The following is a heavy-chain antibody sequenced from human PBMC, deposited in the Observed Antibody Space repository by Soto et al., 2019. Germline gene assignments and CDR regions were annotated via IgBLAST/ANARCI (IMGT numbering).Heavy chain of an antibody. CDR1: GYSFTSYW. J-gene: IGHJ3*02. Sequence: GESLKISCKGSGYSFTSYWIGWVRQMPGKGLEWMGIIYPGDSDTRYSPSFQGQVTISADKSISTAYLQWSSLKASDTAMYYCARSNDYVWGSYGAFDIWGQGTMVTVSS. CDR3: ARSNDYVWGSYGAFDI. CDR2: IYPGDSDT. V-gene: IGHV5-51*01. D-gene: IGHD3-16*01.